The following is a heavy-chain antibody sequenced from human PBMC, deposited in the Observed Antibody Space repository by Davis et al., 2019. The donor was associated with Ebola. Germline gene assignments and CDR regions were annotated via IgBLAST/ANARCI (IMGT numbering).Heavy chain of an antibody. CDR2: ISGSGGST. J-gene: IGHJ6*02. Sequence: PGGSLRLSCAASGFTFSSYAMSWVRQAPGKGLEWVSGISGSGGSTYYADSVKGRFTISRDNAENSLYLQMNSLRDEDAAVYYCAREGRIAVRHHERMEHYYYGMDVWGQGTTVTVSS. D-gene: IGHD6-13*01. CDR3: AREGRIAVRHHERMEHYYYGMDV. V-gene: IGHV3-23*01. CDR1: GFTFSSYA.